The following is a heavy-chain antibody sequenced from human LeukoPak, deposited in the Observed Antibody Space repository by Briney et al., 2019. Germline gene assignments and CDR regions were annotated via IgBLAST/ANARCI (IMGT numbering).Heavy chain of an antibody. J-gene: IGHJ4*02. CDR3: VRVAKERVGGVYYFDY. CDR2: IGTAGDT. Sequence: GGSLRLSCAASGFTLSDYDMHWVRQATGKGLEWVSAIGTAGDTYYTGSVKGRFTISRENAKNSLYLQMNSLRAGDTAVYYCVRVAKERVGGVYYFDYWGQGTPVTVSS. CDR1: GFTLSDYD. V-gene: IGHV3-13*01. D-gene: IGHD1-1*01.